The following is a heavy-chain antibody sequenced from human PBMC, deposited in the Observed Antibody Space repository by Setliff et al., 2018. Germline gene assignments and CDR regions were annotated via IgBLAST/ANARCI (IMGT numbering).Heavy chain of an antibody. J-gene: IGHJ4*02. CDR3: ARGQDNYGDYGSSFDH. V-gene: IGHV1-46*02. CDR1: GYIFNSYG. Sequence: GASVKVSCKASGYIFNSYGISWVRQAPGQGLEWMGITFTTGDMTYIAQKFQGRVTMTKDVSASTVYMELSSLTSADTSIYYCARGQDNYGDYGSSFDHWGQGTLVTVSS. CDR2: TFTTGDMT. D-gene: IGHD4-17*01.